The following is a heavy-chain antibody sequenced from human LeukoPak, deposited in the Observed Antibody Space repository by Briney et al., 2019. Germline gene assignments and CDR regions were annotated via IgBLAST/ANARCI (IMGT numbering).Heavy chain of an antibody. V-gene: IGHV3-21*01. CDR2: ISSSSSYI. J-gene: IGHJ4*02. CDR1: GFTFSSYS. CDR3: ASLGDYYDSRGGDY. D-gene: IGHD3-22*01. Sequence: GGSLRLSCAASGFTFSSYSMNWVRQAPGKGLEWVSSISSSSSYIYYADSVKGRFTISRDNAKNSLYLQMNSLRAEDTAVYYCASLGDYYDSRGGDYWGQGTLVTVSS.